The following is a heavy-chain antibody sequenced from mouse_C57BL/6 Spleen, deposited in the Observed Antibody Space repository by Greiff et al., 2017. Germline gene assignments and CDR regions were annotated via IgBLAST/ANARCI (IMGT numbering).Heavy chain of an antibody. D-gene: IGHD1-1*01. CDR3: ARPNYYGSSLYAMDY. CDR1: GYTFTDYY. CDR2: INPNNGGT. V-gene: IGHV1-26*01. Sequence: EVQLQQSGPELVKPGASVKISCKASGYTFTDYYMTWVKQSHGKSLEWIGDINPNNGGTSYNQKFKGKATLTVDKSSSTAYMDLRSLTSEDSAVYYCARPNYYGSSLYAMDYWGQGTSVTVSS. J-gene: IGHJ4*01.